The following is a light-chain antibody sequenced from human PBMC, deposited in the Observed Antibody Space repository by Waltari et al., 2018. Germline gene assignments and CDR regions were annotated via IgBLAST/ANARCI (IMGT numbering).Light chain of an antibody. V-gene: IGKV3-20*01. Sequence: EIVLTKSPGTLSLSPGEGATLSCRTSQTIRTTYLAWYQQKPGQAPTLLINGTFSRATGIPDRFTGSGSGTDFSLTISSLEPEDFATYYCQQYDISPLTFGGGTKVEIK. CDR1: QTIRTTY. CDR2: GTF. J-gene: IGKJ4*01. CDR3: QQYDISPLT.